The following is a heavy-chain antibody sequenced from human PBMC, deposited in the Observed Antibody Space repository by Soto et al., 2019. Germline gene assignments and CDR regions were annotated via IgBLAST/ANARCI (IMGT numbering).Heavy chain of an antibody. CDR3: VRDGTKNLRDRFEP. J-gene: IGHJ5*02. CDR1: GASLSRYY. D-gene: IGHD1-26*01. V-gene: IGHV4-4*07. CDR2: IYATGDT. Sequence: QVVLQESGPGVVKPSDTLSLTCNVSGASLSRYYWSWIRQPPGKGREWIGRIYATGDTDYNPSLKSRISMSVDMTKKQFSLTLRSVTAADTAIYYCVRDGTKNLRDRFEPWGRGILVTVSS.